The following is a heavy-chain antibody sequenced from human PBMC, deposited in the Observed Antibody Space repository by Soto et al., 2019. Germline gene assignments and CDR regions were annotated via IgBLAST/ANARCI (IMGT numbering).Heavy chain of an antibody. V-gene: IGHV4-59*01. CDR1: GDSISTYF. J-gene: IGHJ4*02. CDR2: IYHSGST. Sequence: SETLSLTCTFSGDSISTYFWSWIRQPPGKGLEWIGHIYHSGSTDYNPSLKSRVTISLDTSKTQFSLKLRSVTAADTAVYYCARESRRGIVVAGNFDYWGRGTLVTVSS. D-gene: IGHD1-26*01. CDR3: ARESRRGIVVAGNFDY.